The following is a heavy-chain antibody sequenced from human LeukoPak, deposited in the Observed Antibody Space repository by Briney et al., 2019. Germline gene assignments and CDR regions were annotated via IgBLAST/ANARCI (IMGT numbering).Heavy chain of an antibody. CDR3: ASTEKKGNVVIFDI. Sequence: PGGSLRLSCAASGFSFSSYGMHWVRQAPGKGLEWVAFIRYDGSNKYYADSVKGRFTISRDNSKNTLYLQMNSLRGNDTAVYYCASTEKKGNVVIFDIWGQGTVVTVSS. J-gene: IGHJ3*02. CDR1: GFSFSSYG. CDR2: IRYDGSNK. V-gene: IGHV3-30*02. D-gene: IGHD1-1*01.